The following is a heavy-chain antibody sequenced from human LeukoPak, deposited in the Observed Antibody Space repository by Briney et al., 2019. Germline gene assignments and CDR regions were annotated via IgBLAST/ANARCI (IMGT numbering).Heavy chain of an antibody. V-gene: IGHV4-34*01. CDR1: GGSFSGYY. Sequence: KPSETLSLTCAVYGGSFSGYYWSWIRQPPGKGLDWIGEINHSGSTNYNPSLKSRVTISVDTSKNQFSLKLSSVTAADTAVYYCARGNFVLRYFDWFDYWGQGTLVTVSS. J-gene: IGHJ4*02. CDR2: INHSGST. CDR3: ARGNFVLRYFDWFDY. D-gene: IGHD3-9*01.